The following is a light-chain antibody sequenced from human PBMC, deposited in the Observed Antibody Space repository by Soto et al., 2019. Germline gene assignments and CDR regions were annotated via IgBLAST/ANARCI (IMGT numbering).Light chain of an antibody. CDR2: NTD. CDR3: LLYYGGSLGV. V-gene: IGLV7-43*01. CDR1: TGAVTSGSY. J-gene: IGLJ3*02. Sequence: QAVVTQEPALTVSPGGTVTLTCASGTGAVTSGSYPNWFQQKPGQAPRSLIYNTDKRHYSTPTRFSGSLIGGKAALTVSDVQPEDEADYYCLLYYGGSLGVFGGGTQLTVL.